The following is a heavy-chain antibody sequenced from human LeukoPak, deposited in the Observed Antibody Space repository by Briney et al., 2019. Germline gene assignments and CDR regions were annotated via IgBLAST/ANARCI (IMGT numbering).Heavy chain of an antibody. CDR3: ARVRNHYDTSGYYALDY. Sequence: SQTLSVTCPVSGGSISGYYWSWIRRPPEKWLEWNGYVYYSGITNYNPFLKTRVTMSVDTSKNQFSLKLSSVTAADTAVYYCARVRNHYDTSGYYALDYWGQGTLVTVSS. V-gene: IGHV4-59*01. D-gene: IGHD3-22*01. J-gene: IGHJ4*02. CDR1: GGSISGYY. CDR2: VYYSGIT.